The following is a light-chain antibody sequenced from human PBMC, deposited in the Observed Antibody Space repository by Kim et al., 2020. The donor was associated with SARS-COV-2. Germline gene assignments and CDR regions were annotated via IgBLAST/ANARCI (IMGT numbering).Light chain of an antibody. CDR2: DVI. Sequence: QSALTQVASVSGSPGQSITISCTGTSSDIGTYNYVAWYQQRPGNAPKLMIFDVIRRPSGVSNRFSGSKSGNTASLTISGLQAEDEADYYCTSYTSSNTFVFGGGTRLTVL. J-gene: IGLJ3*02. CDR3: TSYTSSNTFV. V-gene: IGLV2-14*03. CDR1: SSDIGTYNY.